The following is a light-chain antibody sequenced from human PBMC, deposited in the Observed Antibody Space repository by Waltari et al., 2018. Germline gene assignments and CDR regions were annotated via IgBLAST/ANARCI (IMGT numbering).Light chain of an antibody. CDR2: WAS. J-gene: IGKJ1*01. Sequence: DIQMTQSPSTLSASVGDRVTITCRASQSITNWLAWYQQKPGKAPKLLIYWASNLESGVPSRFSGSGSGTEFTLTISSLQPDDFATYYCQQYDNYWTFGQGTKVEIK. CDR1: QSITNW. V-gene: IGKV1-5*03. CDR3: QQYDNYWT.